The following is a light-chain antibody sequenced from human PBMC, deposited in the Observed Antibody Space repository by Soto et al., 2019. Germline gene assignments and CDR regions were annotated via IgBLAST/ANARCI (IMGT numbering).Light chain of an antibody. CDR2: EVS. CDR1: SSDVGVYNY. V-gene: IGLV2-14*01. CDR3: RSYTTSSPYV. J-gene: IGLJ1*01. Sequence: QSALTQPASVSGSPGQSITISCTGTSSDVGVYNYVSWYQQHPGKAPKLMIYEVSNRPSGVSNRFSGSKSGNTASLTISGLQAEDEADYYCRSYTTSSPYVFGTGTKLTVL.